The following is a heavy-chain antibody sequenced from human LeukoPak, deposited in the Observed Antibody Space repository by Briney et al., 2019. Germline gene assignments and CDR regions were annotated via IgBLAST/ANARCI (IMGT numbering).Heavy chain of an antibody. V-gene: IGHV3-23*01. Sequence: GGSLRLSCAASGFTFSSYAMSWVRQAPGKGLEWVSAISGSGGSTYYADSVKGRFTISRGNSKNTLYLQMNSLRAEDTAVYYCAAFLLQQINVFDIWGQGTMVTVSS. CDR1: GFTFSSYA. J-gene: IGHJ3*02. D-gene: IGHD1-1*01. CDR2: ISGSGGST. CDR3: AAFLLQQINVFDI.